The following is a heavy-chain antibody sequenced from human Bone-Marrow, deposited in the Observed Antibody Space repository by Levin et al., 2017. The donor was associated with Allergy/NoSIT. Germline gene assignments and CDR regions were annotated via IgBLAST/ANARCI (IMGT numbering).Heavy chain of an antibody. V-gene: IGHV5-51*01. Sequence: PGGSLRLSCKGSGYNFNTYWIGWVRQMPGEGLEWMGMIYPADYDIRYRPSFQGQVTISADKSISTAYLQWSSLEASDTATYYCARRTEVITTAKIGTFDIWGQGTKVTVSS. J-gene: IGHJ3*02. CDR1: GYNFNTYW. D-gene: IGHD4/OR15-4a*01. CDR3: ARRTEVITTAKIGTFDI. CDR2: IYPADYDI.